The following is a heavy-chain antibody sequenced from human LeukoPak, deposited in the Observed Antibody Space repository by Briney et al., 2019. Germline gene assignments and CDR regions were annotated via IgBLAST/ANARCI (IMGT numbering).Heavy chain of an antibody. CDR1: GFTFSSYW. V-gene: IGHV3-74*01. J-gene: IGHJ5*02. CDR2: INTDGSST. Sequence: PGGSLRLSCAASGFTFSSYWMHWVRQAPGKGLVWVSRINTDGSSTSYADSVKGRFTISRDNAKNTLYLQMNSLRAEDTAVYYCVRAVTGTTDWFDPWGQGTLVTVSS. D-gene: IGHD1-7*01. CDR3: VRAVTGTTDWFDP.